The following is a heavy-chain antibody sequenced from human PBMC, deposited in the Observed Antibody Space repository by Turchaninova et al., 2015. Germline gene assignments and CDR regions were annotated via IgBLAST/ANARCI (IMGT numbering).Heavy chain of an antibody. CDR1: GGSIRSYY. J-gene: IGHJ5*02. V-gene: IGHV4-59*01. Sequence: QVQLQESGPGLVKPSETLSLTCTVSGGSIRSYYWTWIRQPPGKGLEWIGYTYYIWSTNYNPSLKSRVTISVDTSKNQFSLKLSSVTPADTAVYYCASHGGGYNWFDPWGQGTLVTVSS. CDR3: ASHGGGYNWFDP. D-gene: IGHD3-16*01. CDR2: TYYIWST.